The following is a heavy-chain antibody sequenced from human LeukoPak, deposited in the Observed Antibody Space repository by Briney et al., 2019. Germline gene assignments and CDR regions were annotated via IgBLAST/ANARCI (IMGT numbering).Heavy chain of an antibody. D-gene: IGHD3-10*01. CDR1: GFTFSTYD. V-gene: IGHV3-23*01. CDR2: LSGSGATT. CDR3: AKSVGIIRRGAFDI. Sequence: GGSLRLSCSSSGFTFSTYDMSWVRQAPGKGLEWVSGLSGSGATTYYADSAKGRFTFSRDNSKNALYLQMNSRRGDDTAIYYCAKSVGIIRRGAFDIWGQGTMVTVSS. J-gene: IGHJ3*02.